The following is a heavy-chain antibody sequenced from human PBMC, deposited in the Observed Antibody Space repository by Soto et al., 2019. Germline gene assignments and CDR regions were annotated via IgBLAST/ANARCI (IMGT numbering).Heavy chain of an antibody. J-gene: IGHJ5*02. CDR1: GGTFSSYA. CDR3: ARGVSSLSGGETGFDP. V-gene: IGHV1-69*12. D-gene: IGHD6-19*01. Sequence: QVQLVQSGAEVKKPGSSVKVSCKASGGTFSSYAISWVRQAPGQGLEWMGGIIPIFGTANYAQKVQGRVNLTADESTSTGYMELSSLRSEDTAVYYCARGVSSLSGGETGFDPWGQETLVVVSS. CDR2: IIPIFGTA.